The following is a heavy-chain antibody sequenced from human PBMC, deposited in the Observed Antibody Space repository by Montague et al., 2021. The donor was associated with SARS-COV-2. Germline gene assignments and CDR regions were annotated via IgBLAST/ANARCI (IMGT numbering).Heavy chain of an antibody. CDR1: GGSISSSSYY. CDR2: IDYRGST. V-gene: IGHV4-39*01. D-gene: IGHD3-22*01. CDR3: ARHGKTRIAMIVVVIGYFDY. J-gene: IGHJ4*01. Sequence: SETLSLTCTVAGGSISSSSYYWGWIRQPPGKGLEWIGSIDYRGSTYYKRSLESRVTISVDTSKNQFSLKLRSVTAADTAVYYCARHGKTRIAMIVVVIGYFDYWGQGTLVTVSS.